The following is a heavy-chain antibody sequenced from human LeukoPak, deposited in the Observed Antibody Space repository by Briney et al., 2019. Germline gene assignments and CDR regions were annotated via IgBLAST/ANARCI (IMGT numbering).Heavy chain of an antibody. D-gene: IGHD3-3*01. Sequence: SQTLSLTCAISGDSVSSNSAAWNWIRQSPSRGLEWLGRTYYRSKWYSDYAVSVKSRITINPDTSKNQFSLQLNSVTPEDTAVYYCALQNYDFWSGDYYYGMDVWGQGATVTVSS. CDR3: ALQNYDFWSGDYYYGMDV. CDR1: GDSVSSNSAA. J-gene: IGHJ6*02. V-gene: IGHV6-1*01. CDR2: TYYRSKWYS.